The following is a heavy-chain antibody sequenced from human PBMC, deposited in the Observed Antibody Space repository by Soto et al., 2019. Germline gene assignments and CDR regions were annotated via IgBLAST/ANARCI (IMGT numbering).Heavy chain of an antibody. Sequence: QVQLVQSGAEVKKPGASVKVSCKASGYTFTSYGISWVRQAPGQGLEWMGWISAYNGNTNYAQKLQGRVTMTTDTSTSTAYMELRSLRSDDTAVYYCARFRSVVPAAIDAGVRRGMDVWGQGTTVTVSS. CDR2: ISAYNGNT. CDR3: ARFRSVVPAAIDAGVRRGMDV. D-gene: IGHD2-2*02. J-gene: IGHJ6*02. V-gene: IGHV1-18*04. CDR1: GYTFTSYG.